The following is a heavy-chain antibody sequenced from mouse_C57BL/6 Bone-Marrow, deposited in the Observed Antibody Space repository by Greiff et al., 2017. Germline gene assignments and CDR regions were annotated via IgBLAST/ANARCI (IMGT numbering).Heavy chain of an antibody. Sequence: QVQLKESGPGLVAPSQSLSITCTVSGFSFTSYAISWVRQPPGKGLEWLGVIWPGGGTNYNSALKSRLSISKDNSKSQVFLKMNSLQTDDTARYYCARGGGYYDAMDYWGQGTSVTVSS. CDR2: IWPGGGT. CDR1: GFSFTSYA. D-gene: IGHD2-2*01. V-gene: IGHV2-9-1*01. J-gene: IGHJ4*01. CDR3: ARGGGYYDAMDY.